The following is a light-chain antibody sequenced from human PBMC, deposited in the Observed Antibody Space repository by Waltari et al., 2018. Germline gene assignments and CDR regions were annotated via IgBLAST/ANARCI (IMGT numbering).Light chain of an antibody. CDR1: SSDVVSYNL. J-gene: IGLJ1*01. Sequence: QSALTQPASVSGSPGQSITISCTGTSSDVVSYNLVSWYQQHPGKAPQLMVYEVSKRPSGVSNRFSGSKSSNTASLTISGLQAEDEADYYCCSYAGSITYVFGTGTKVTVL. CDR2: EVS. V-gene: IGLV2-23*02. CDR3: CSYAGSITYV.